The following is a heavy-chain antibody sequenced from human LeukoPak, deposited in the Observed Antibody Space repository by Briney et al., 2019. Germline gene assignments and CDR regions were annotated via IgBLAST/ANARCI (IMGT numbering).Heavy chain of an antibody. V-gene: IGHV3-74*01. D-gene: IGHD6-13*01. Sequence: AGGSLRLSCAASGFTFSPYWMYWVRQAPGKGLVWVSRINSDGSSTDYAESVKGRFTISRDNAKNMVYVQMNSLRAEDTAVYYCARKGRYSSSGPLGDYWGQGTLVTVSS. CDR1: GFTFSPYW. J-gene: IGHJ4*02. CDR2: INSDGSST. CDR3: ARKGRYSSSGPLGDY.